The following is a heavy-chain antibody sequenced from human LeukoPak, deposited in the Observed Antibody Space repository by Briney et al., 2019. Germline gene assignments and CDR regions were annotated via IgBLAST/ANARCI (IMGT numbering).Heavy chain of an antibody. D-gene: IGHD3-22*01. CDR3: VKAILFGSAPYYAD. Sequence: GGSLRLSCAASGFTFSYFPMHWVRQAPGKGLEYVSAISTDGGSTYYADSVRGRFTISRDNSKNTLSLQMGSLRPEDTAVYYCVKAILFGSAPYYADWGQGTLVTVSS. J-gene: IGHJ4*02. CDR2: ISTDGGST. CDR1: GFTFSYFP. V-gene: IGHV3-64D*09.